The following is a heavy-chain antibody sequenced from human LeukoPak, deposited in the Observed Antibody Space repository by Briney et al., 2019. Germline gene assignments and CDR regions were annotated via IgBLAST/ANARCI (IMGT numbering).Heavy chain of an antibody. Sequence: ASVKVSCKASGYTFTGYYMHWVRQAPGQGLEWMGWINPNSGGTNYAQKFQGRATMTRDTSISTAYMELSRLRSDDTAVYYCARAGGKTYYFDYWGQGTLVTVSS. D-gene: IGHD4-23*01. V-gene: IGHV1-2*02. CDR1: GYTFTGYY. CDR2: INPNSGGT. CDR3: ARAGGKTYYFDY. J-gene: IGHJ4*02.